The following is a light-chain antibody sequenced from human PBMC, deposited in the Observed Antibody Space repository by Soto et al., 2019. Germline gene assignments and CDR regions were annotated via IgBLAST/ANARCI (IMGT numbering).Light chain of an antibody. V-gene: IGKV1-33*01. CDR2: DAS. Sequence: DIQMTQSPSSLSASVGDRVTITCQASQDISNYLNRYQQKPGKATKILIYDASNLETGVPSRFSGSVSGTDFTFTISSMQPEDIASYYCQQYDNLPSTFGPGTKVDI. CDR3: QQYDNLPST. J-gene: IGKJ3*01. CDR1: QDISNY.